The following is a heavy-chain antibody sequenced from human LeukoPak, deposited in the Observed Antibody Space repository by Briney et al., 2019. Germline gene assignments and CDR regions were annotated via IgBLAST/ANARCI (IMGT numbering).Heavy chain of an antibody. D-gene: IGHD3-10*01. CDR3: TRYNRRGVCGSGSLYAFDI. V-gene: IGHV4-59*01. J-gene: IGHJ3*02. Sequence: SETLSLTCTVSGGSISSYYWSWIRQPPGKGLEWIGYIYYSGSTNYNPSLKSRVTISVDTSKNQFSLKLSSVTAADTAVYYCTRYNRRGVCGSGSLYAFDIWGQGTMVTVSS. CDR1: GGSISSYY. CDR2: IYYSGST.